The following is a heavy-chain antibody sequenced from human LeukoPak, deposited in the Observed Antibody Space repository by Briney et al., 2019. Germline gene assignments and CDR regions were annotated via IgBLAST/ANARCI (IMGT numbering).Heavy chain of an antibody. D-gene: IGHD6-13*01. CDR2: IYYTGTT. Sequence: SETLSLTCSVSGGSISGHYWNWIRQPPGKGLEWIGYIYYTGTTNYNPSLKSRVAISVDTSKNQFSLKLNSVTAADTAVYYCARVRGIAANYYGMDVRGQGTTVTVSS. V-gene: IGHV4-59*11. CDR1: GGSISGHY. CDR3: ARVRGIAANYYGMDV. J-gene: IGHJ6*02.